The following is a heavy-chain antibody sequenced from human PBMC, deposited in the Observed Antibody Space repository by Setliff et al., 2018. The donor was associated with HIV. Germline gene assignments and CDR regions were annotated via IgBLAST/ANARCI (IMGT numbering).Heavy chain of an antibody. V-gene: IGHV4-4*07. CDR2: FYTSGST. J-gene: IGHJ4*02. CDR1: GGSINTYY. CDR3: ARDRLTYYFDY. D-gene: IGHD3-22*01. Sequence: SETLSLTCTVSGGSINTYYWSWIRQPAGKGLEWIGRFYTSGSTNYNPPLKSRVTMSVDTSKNQFSLKLSSVTAADTAVYYCARDRLTYYFDYWGQGILVTVSS.